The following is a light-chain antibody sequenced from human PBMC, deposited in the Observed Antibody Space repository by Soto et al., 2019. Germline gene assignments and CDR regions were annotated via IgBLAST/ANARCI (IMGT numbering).Light chain of an antibody. CDR1: QSVSSN. CDR3: QQYNVWPLT. V-gene: IGKV3-15*01. Sequence: EIVMTQSPATLSVSPGERATLSCRASQSVSSNLAWYQQKPGQTPKLLIYVASTRATGIPARFSGSGSGTEFPLTISSLQSEEFAVYYCQQYNVWPLTFGGGTKVEFK. CDR2: VAS. J-gene: IGKJ4*01.